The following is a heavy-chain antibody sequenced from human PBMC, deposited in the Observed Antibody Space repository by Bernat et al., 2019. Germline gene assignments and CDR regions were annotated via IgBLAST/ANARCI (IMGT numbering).Heavy chain of an antibody. D-gene: IGHD3-10*01. CDR3: ARAYGSGSFYFDY. V-gene: IGHV4-31*03. J-gene: IGHJ4*02. CDR2: IYYSGST. CDR1: GGSISSGGYY. Sequence: QLQLQESGPGLVKPSQTLSLTCTVSGGSISSGGYYWSWIRQHPGKGLEWIGYIYYSGSTYYNPSLKSRVTISVDTSKNQFSLKLSSVTAADTAVYYCARAYGSGSFYFDYWGQGTLVTVSS.